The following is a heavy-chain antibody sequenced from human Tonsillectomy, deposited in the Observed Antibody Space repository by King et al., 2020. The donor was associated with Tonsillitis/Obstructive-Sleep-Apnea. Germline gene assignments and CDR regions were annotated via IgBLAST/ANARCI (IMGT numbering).Heavy chain of an antibody. D-gene: IGHD2-2*01. CDR1: GYTFTSYD. J-gene: IGHJ2*01. CDR2: MNPNSGNT. CDR3: ARRERGYCSSTSCPYWYFDL. V-gene: IGHV1-8*01. Sequence: QLVQSGAEVKKPGASVKVSCKSSGYTFTSYDINWVRQATGQGLEWMGWMNPNSGNTGYAQKVQGRVTMTRDTSISTAYMGLSSLRSEDTAVYYCARRERGYCSSTSCPYWYFDLWGRGTLVTVSS.